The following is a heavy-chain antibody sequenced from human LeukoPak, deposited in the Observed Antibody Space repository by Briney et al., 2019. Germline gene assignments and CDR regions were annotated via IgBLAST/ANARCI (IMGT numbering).Heavy chain of an antibody. Sequence: ASVKVSCKASGYTFTSYGISWVRQAPGQGLEWMGWISAYNGNTNYAQKLQGRVTMTTDTSTSTAYMELRSLRSDDTAVYSCATKSSGSYLFDYWGQGTLVTVSS. J-gene: IGHJ4*02. CDR3: ATKSSGSYLFDY. CDR1: GYTFTSYG. V-gene: IGHV1-18*01. CDR2: ISAYNGNT. D-gene: IGHD3-10*01.